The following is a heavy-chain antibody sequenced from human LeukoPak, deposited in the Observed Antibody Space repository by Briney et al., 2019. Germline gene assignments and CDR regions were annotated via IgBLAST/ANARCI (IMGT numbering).Heavy chain of an antibody. D-gene: IGHD2-2*01. CDR1: GYTFTDYY. CDR2: VDPEDGET. Sequence: ASVKVSCKVSGYTFTDYYMHWGQQAPGKGREWMGLVDPEDGETIYAEKFQGRVTITADTSTDTAYMELSSLRSEDTAVYYCATIPAEYQLLYYFDYWGQGTLVTVSS. V-gene: IGHV1-69-2*01. J-gene: IGHJ4*02. CDR3: ATIPAEYQLLYYFDY.